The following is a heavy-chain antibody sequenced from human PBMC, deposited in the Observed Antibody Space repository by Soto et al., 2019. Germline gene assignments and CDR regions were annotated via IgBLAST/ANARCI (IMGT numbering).Heavy chain of an antibody. J-gene: IGHJ4*02. D-gene: IGHD6-13*01. CDR1: GGSISSSSYY. V-gene: IGHV4-39*01. CDR2: IYYSGST. Sequence: PSETLSLTCTVSGGSISSSSYYWGWIRQPPGKGLEWIGSIYYSGSTYYNPSLKSRVTISVDTSKNQFSLKLSSVTAADTAVYYCARKQGRLRRSYDSSQIDYWGQGTLVTVSS. CDR3: ARKQGRLRRSYDSSQIDY.